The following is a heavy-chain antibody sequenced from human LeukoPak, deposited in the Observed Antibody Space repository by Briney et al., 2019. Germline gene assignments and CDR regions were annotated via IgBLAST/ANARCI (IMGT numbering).Heavy chain of an antibody. V-gene: IGHV4-39*07. CDR1: GGSISSSSYY. J-gene: IGHJ4*02. D-gene: IGHD5-18*01. Sequence: TETLSLTCTVSGGSISSSSYYWGWIRQPPGKGLEWIGSIYYSGSTYYNPSLKSRVTISLDTSKNQFSLKLRSVAAADTAVYYCARVEYTAMVSTYFDYWGQGTLVTVSS. CDR3: ARVEYTAMVSTYFDY. CDR2: IYYSGST.